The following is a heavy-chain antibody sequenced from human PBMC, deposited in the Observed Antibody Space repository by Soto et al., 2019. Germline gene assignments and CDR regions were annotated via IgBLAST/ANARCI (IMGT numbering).Heavy chain of an antibody. CDR3: ARHGGSGPTRDYFSY. V-gene: IGHV4-31*03. CDR1: GGSINNGDYY. CDR2: LHDSGST. D-gene: IGHD2-15*01. Sequence: QVQLQESGPGLVKPSQTLSLICTVSGGSINNGDYYWTWIRQHPGKGLEWIGFLHDSGSTYYNSSLKSRATISVDTSKNHFSLQLTSVTAADTAMYYCARHGGSGPTRDYFSYWGHGILVTVSS. J-gene: IGHJ4*01.